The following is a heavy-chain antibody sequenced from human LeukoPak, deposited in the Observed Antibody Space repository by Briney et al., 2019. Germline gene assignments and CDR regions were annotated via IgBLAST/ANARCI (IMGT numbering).Heavy chain of an antibody. Sequence: ASETLSLTCAVYGGPFSGYYWSWIRQPPGKGLEWIGEINHSGSTNYNPSLKSRVTISVDTSKNQFSLKLSSVTVEDTAVYYCARVHRAAAGPGGWFDPWGQGTLVTVSS. CDR1: GGPFSGYY. CDR2: INHSGST. D-gene: IGHD6-13*01. CDR3: ARVHRAAAGPGGWFDP. J-gene: IGHJ5*02. V-gene: IGHV4-34*01.